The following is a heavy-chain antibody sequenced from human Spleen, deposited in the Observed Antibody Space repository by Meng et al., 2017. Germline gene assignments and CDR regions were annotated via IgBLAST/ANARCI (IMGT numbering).Heavy chain of an antibody. Sequence: QGTLQQWGARLLKPSETLSLTCAVYGGSFSGYYWSWIRQHPGKGLEWIGYIYYSGSTYYNPSLKSRDTISVDTSKNQFSLKLSSVTAADTAVYYCASGRFGWFDPWGQGTLVTVSS. CDR2: IYYSGST. J-gene: IGHJ5*02. D-gene: IGHD3-16*01. CDR3: ASGRFGWFDP. V-gene: IGHV4-34*01. CDR1: GGSFSGYY.